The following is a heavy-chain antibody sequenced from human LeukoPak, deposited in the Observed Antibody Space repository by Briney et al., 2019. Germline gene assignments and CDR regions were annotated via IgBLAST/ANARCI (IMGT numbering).Heavy chain of an antibody. J-gene: IGHJ5*02. Sequence: SGTLSLTCTVSGGSISSSNWWSWVRQPPGKGLEWIGEIYHSGSTNYNPSLKSRVTISVDKSKNQFSLKLSSVTAADTAVYYCARTEAVAVAAVMDPWGQGTLVTVSS. CDR3: ARTEAVAVAAVMDP. D-gene: IGHD6-19*01. CDR2: IYHSGST. V-gene: IGHV4-4*02. CDR1: GGSISSSNW.